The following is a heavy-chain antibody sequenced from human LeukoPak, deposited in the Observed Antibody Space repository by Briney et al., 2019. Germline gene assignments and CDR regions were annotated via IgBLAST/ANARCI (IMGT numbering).Heavy chain of an antibody. CDR2: IWSDGTNQ. V-gene: IGHV3-33*01. CDR3: ARDAQRGFDYSNSLQY. Sequence: PGGSLRLSCEAAGFTFNHYAIHWVPQAPGKGLEWVAVIWSDGTNQYYGDSVKGRFTISRVDSQKTVYLQMNSLRPEDTAVYFCARDAQRGFDYSNSLQYWGQGTPVTVST. D-gene: IGHD4-11*01. J-gene: IGHJ4*02. CDR1: GFTFNHYA.